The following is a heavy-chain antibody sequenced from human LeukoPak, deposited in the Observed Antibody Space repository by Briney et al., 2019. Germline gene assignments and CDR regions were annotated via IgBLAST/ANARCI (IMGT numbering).Heavy chain of an antibody. Sequence: SETLSLTCIVSGGSLSSYYWSWIRQPPGKGLEWIGYIYYRGSTNYNPSLQSRVTLSVDTSKNQFSLKLSSVTAADTAVYYCARAHRYSGFNSVYFDYWGQGILVTVSS. V-gene: IGHV4-59*01. D-gene: IGHD5-12*01. CDR1: GGSLSSYY. CDR3: ARAHRYSGFNSVYFDY. CDR2: IYYRGST. J-gene: IGHJ4*02.